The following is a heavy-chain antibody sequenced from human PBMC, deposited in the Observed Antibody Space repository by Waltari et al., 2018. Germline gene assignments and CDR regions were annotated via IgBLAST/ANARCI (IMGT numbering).Heavy chain of an antibody. CDR2: ISGGGTTT. V-gene: IGHV3-23*01. J-gene: IGHJ6*02. D-gene: IGHD2-2*01. CDR3: ARRILASEYHGMDV. CDR1: GFTFSSYV. Sequence: EVQLLESGGGLVQPGGSLSLRCSASGFTFSSYVMNWVRQAPGKGLEWVSVISGGGTTTYYADSVRGRFTISRDDSRNTVYLQMNNLRVEDTAIYYCARRILASEYHGMDVWGQGTTVTVSS.